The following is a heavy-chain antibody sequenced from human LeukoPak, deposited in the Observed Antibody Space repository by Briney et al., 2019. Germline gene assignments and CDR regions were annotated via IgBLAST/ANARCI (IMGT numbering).Heavy chain of an antibody. V-gene: IGHV3-30-3*01. CDR2: ISYDGSNK. CDR1: GFTFSSYA. CDR3: ARDGYDFVDY. D-gene: IGHD3-3*01. J-gene: IGHJ4*02. Sequence: PGGSLRLSCAASGFTFSSYAIHWVRQAPGKGLEWVAVISYDGSNKYYADSVKGRFTISRDNSKNTLYLQMNSLRAEDTAVYYCARDGYDFVDYWGQGTLVTVSS.